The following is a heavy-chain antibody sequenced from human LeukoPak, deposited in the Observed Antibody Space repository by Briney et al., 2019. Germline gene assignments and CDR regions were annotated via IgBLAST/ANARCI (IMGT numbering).Heavy chain of an antibody. CDR1: GGSISSSSYY. Sequence: SETLSLTCTVSGGSISSSSYYWGWIRQPAGKGLEWIGRISASGTTNYNPSLKSRVTMSVDTSKNQFSLQLISVTAADTAVYYCARDGSRGGFDYWGQGTLVTVSS. CDR3: ARDGSRGGFDY. V-gene: IGHV4-61*02. CDR2: ISASGTT. D-gene: IGHD1-26*01. J-gene: IGHJ4*02.